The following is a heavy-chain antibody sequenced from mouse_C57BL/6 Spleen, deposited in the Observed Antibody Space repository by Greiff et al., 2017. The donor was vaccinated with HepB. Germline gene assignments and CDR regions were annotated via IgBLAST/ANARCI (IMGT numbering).Heavy chain of an antibody. CDR1: GYTFTDYY. Sequence: VQLQQSGAELVKPGASVKISCKASGYTFTDYYINWVKQRPGQGLEWIGKIGPGSGSTYYNEKFKGKATLTADKSSSTAYMQLSSLTSEDSAVYFCARDEGNYYGSSYGAYWGQGTLVTVSA. J-gene: IGHJ3*01. D-gene: IGHD1-1*01. CDR3: ARDEGNYYGSSYGAY. V-gene: IGHV1-77*01. CDR2: IGPGSGST.